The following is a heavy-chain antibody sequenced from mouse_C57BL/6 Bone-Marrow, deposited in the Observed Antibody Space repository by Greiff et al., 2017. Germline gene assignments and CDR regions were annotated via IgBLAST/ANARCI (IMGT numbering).Heavy chain of an antibody. J-gene: IGHJ3*01. CDR2: IYPGSGST. CDR1: GYTFTSYW. CDR3: ANTYYYGSSPAWFAY. V-gene: IGHV1-55*01. D-gene: IGHD1-1*01. Sequence: QVQLQQPGAELVKPGASEKMSCKASGYTFTSYWITWVKQRPGQGLEWIGDIYPGSGSTNYNEKLKSKATLTVDTSSSTAYMQLSSLTSEDSAVYYCANTYYYGSSPAWFAYWGQGTLVTVSA.